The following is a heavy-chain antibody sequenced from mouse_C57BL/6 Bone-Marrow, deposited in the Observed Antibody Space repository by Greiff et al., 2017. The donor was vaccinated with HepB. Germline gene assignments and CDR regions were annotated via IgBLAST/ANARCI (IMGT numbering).Heavy chain of an antibody. V-gene: IGHV1-81*01. Sequence: QVQLQQSGAELARPGASVKLSCKASGYTFTSYGISWVKQRTGQGLEWIGEIYPRSGNTYYNEKFKGKATLTADKSSSTAYMELRSLTSEDSAVYFCASGYSNPYAMDYWGQGTSVTVSS. CDR1: GYTFTSYG. CDR2: IYPRSGNT. CDR3: ASGYSNPYAMDY. J-gene: IGHJ4*01. D-gene: IGHD2-5*01.